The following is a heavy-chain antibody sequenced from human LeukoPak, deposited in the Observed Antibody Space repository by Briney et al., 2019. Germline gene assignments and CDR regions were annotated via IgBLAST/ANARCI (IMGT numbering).Heavy chain of an antibody. CDR2: SKGKTDGGTT. CDR3: TTDHGDYAFDV. V-gene: IGHV3-15*05. CDR1: GLTFTNAW. Sequence: GSLRLSCATSGLTFTNAWLTWVRQAPGKGLEWVGRSKGKTDGGTTDYAAPVRDRFTISRDDSRDTLYLQMNSLKTDDTAVYYCTTDHGDYAFDVWGQGTMVTVSS. D-gene: IGHD3-3*01. J-gene: IGHJ3*01.